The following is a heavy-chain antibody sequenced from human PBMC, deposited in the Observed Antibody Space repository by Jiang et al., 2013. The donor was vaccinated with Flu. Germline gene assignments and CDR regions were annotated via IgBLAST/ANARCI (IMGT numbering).Heavy chain of an antibody. J-gene: IGHJ4*02. Sequence: LLESGGGLVQPGRSLRLSCAASGFTFDDYAMHWVRQAPGKGLEWVSGISWNSGSIGYADSVKGRFTISRDNAKNSLYLQMNSLRAEDTALYYCAKDEGPSVAGTFGYWGQGTLVTVSS. CDR1: GFTFDDYA. V-gene: IGHV3-9*01. D-gene: IGHD6-19*01. CDR2: ISWNSGSI. CDR3: AKDEGPSVAGTFGY.